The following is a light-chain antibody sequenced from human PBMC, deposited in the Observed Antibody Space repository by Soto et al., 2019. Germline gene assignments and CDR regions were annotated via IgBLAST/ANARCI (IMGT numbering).Light chain of an antibody. CDR2: EAA. V-gene: IGKV3-20*01. CDR3: RQYGRTLGFA. J-gene: IGKJ4*01. Sequence: EIVLTQSPGTLSLSPGERATLSCRASQSVSSSYLAWYQQQPGEPPRLLIYEAANRATGITARFSGSGSGTDFTLTISSLEPEDFAVYYCRQYGRTLGFAFGGGTKVDIK. CDR1: QSVSSSY.